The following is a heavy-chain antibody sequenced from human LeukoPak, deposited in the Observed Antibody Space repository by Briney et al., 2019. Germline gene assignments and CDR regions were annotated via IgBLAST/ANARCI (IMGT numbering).Heavy chain of an antibody. CDR2: ISSHGGST. CDR1: GFTFSRYT. D-gene: IGHD3-10*01. V-gene: IGHV3-64D*06. Sequence: PGGSLRLSCLVSGFTFSRYTMHLVRQAPGKGLEYVSAISSHGGSTYYADSVKGRFTISRDNSTNTLYLRMSSLRAEDTAVYYCVKDRWADYYGSGTYFDYWGQGTLVTVSS. CDR3: VKDRWADYYGSGTYFDY. J-gene: IGHJ4*02.